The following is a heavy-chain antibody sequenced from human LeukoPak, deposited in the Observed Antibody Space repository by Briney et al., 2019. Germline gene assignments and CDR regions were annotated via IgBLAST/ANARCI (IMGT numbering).Heavy chain of an antibody. CDR1: GDSVSSNSAA. Sequence: SQTLSLTCAISGDSVSSNSAAWNWIRQSPSRGLEWLGRTYYRSKWYNDYAVSVKSRITINPDTSKNQFSLQLNSVTPEDTAVYYCARAYCSGGSCHYYYGMDVWGQGTTVTVSS. J-gene: IGHJ6*02. D-gene: IGHD2-15*01. CDR3: ARAYCSGGSCHYYYGMDV. V-gene: IGHV6-1*01. CDR2: TYYRSKWYN.